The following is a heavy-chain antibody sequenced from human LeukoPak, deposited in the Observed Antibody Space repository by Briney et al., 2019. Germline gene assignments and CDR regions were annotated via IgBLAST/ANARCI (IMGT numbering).Heavy chain of an antibody. CDR3: ARRGTYYYDSSGLSYYYYGMDV. Sequence: ASVKVSCKASGYTFTSYAMHWVRQAPGQRLEWMGWINAGNGNTKYSQKFQGRVTITRDTSASTAYMELSSLRSEDTAVYYCARRGTYYYDSSGLSYYYYGMDVWGQGTTVTVSS. D-gene: IGHD3-22*01. J-gene: IGHJ6*02. CDR1: GYTFTSYA. V-gene: IGHV1-3*01. CDR2: INAGNGNT.